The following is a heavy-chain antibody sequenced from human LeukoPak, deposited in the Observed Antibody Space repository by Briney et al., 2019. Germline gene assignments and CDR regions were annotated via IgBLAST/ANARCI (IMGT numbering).Heavy chain of an antibody. CDR3: ARTGIAARPTVWFDP. V-gene: IGHV4-59*01. Sequence: SETLSLTCTVSGGSISSYYWSWIRQPPGKGLEWIGYIYYSGSTNYNPSLKSRVTISVDTSKNQFSLKLSSVTAADTAVYYCARTGIAARPTVWFDPWGQGTLVTVSP. D-gene: IGHD6-6*01. CDR1: GGSISSYY. J-gene: IGHJ5*02. CDR2: IYYSGST.